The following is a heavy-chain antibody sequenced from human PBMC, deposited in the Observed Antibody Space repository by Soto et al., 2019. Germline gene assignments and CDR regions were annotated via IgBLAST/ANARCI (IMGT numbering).Heavy chain of an antibody. Sequence: ASVKVSCKASCYTFTSYGISWVRQAPGQGLEWMGWISAYNGNTNYAQKLQGRVTMTTDTSTSTAYMELRSLRSDDTAVYYCARETSSRGAFDIWGQGTMVTVSS. CDR3: ARETSSRGAFDI. CDR1: CYTFTSYG. D-gene: IGHD6-6*01. CDR2: ISAYNGNT. J-gene: IGHJ3*02. V-gene: IGHV1-18*01.